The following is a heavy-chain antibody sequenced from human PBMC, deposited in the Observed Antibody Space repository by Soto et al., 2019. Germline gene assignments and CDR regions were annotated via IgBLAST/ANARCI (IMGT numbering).Heavy chain of an antibody. CDR2: IFVTSTTI. CDR3: ARDKDWAFDY. Sequence: PGGSLRLSCAASGFTFSSYSMVWVRQAPGKGLEWISYIFVTSTTIYYADSVKGRFTVSRDNTQNSLFLLMNSLRAEDTAIYYGARDKDWAFDYWGEGTLVTVSS. D-gene: IGHD3-9*01. V-gene: IGHV3-48*04. CDR1: GFTFSSYS. J-gene: IGHJ4*02.